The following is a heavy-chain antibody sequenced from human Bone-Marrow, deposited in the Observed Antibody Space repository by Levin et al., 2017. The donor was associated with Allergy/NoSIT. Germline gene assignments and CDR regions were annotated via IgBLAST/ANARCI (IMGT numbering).Heavy chain of an antibody. V-gene: IGHV1-18*01. J-gene: IGHJ6*02. CDR1: GFTFTTYG. CDR3: ARGHFPYYYYGMDV. CDR2: VSAYSGNT. Sequence: ASVKVSCKASGFTFTTYGLTWARQAPGRGLEWMGWVSAYSGNTNYALNLQDRVTMTTDTATNTAYMELSSLRSDDTAIYYCARGHFPYYYYGMDVWGQGTTVVVSS.